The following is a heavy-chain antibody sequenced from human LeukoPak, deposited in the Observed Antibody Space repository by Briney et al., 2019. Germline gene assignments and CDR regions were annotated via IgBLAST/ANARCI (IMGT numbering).Heavy chain of an antibody. V-gene: IGHV1-2*02. D-gene: IGHD2-15*01. J-gene: IGHJ4*02. CDR1: GYTFTSYG. CDR3: ARVYGGYCSGGSCYPDPPPFDY. CDR2: INPNSGGT. Sequence: ASVKVSCKASGYTFTSYGISWVRQAPGQGLEWMGWINPNSGGTNYAQKFQGRVTMTRDTSISTAYMELSRLRSDDTAVYYCARVYGGYCSGGSCYPDPPPFDYWGQGTLVTVSS.